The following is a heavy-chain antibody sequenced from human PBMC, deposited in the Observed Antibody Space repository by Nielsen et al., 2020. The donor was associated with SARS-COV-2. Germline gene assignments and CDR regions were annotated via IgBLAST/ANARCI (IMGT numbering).Heavy chain of an antibody. Sequence: WIRQPPGKGLEWVAVISYDGSNKYYADSVKGRFTISRDNSKKTLYLQMNSLRAEDTAVYYCARDRRLGRYYGSGDYYYGMDAWGQGTTVTVSS. D-gene: IGHD3-10*01. CDR3: ARDRRLGRYYGSGDYYYGMDA. CDR2: ISYDGSNK. J-gene: IGHJ6*02. V-gene: IGHV3-30-3*01.